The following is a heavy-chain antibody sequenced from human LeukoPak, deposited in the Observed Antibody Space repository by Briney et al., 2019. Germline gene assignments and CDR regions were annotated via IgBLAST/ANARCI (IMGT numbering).Heavy chain of an antibody. Sequence: PSETLSLTRAVSGGSISSGGYSWSWIRQPPGKGLEWIGYIYHSGSIYYNPSLKSRVTISVDRSKNQTSLKLSSVTAADTPVYYCARGDSSGYYQNWFDPWGQGTLVTVSS. CDR1: GGSISSGGYS. V-gene: IGHV4-30-2*01. J-gene: IGHJ5*02. D-gene: IGHD3-22*01. CDR2: IYHSGSI. CDR3: ARGDSSGYYQNWFDP.